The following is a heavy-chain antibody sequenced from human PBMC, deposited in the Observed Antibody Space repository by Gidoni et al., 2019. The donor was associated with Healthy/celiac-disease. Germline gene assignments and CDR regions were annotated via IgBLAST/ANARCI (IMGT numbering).Heavy chain of an antibody. CDR2: ISYDGSNK. J-gene: IGHJ3*02. Sequence: QVQLVESGGGVVQPGRSLRLSCAASGFTFSSYAMHWVRQAPGKGLEWVAVISYDGSNKYYADSVKGRFTISRDNSKNTLYRQMNSLRAEDTAVYYCARDSRSYGATSAFDIWGQGTMVTVSS. CDR1: GFTFSSYA. V-gene: IGHV3-30-3*01. D-gene: IGHD1-26*01. CDR3: ARDSRSYGATSAFDI.